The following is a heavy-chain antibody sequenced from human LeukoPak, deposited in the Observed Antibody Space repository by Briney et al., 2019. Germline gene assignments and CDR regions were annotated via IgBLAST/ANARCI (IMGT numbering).Heavy chain of an antibody. J-gene: IGHJ5*02. CDR1: GYTFTSYD. CDR2: MNPNSGNT. V-gene: IGHV1-8*03. Sequence: GASVKVSCKASGYTFTSYDINWVRQATGQGLEWMGWMNPNSGNTGYAQKFQGRVTITRNTSISTAYMELSSLRSEDTAVYYCARVGYYDFWSGYPGWLDPWGQGTLVTVSS. CDR3: ARVGYYDFWSGYPGWLDP. D-gene: IGHD3-3*01.